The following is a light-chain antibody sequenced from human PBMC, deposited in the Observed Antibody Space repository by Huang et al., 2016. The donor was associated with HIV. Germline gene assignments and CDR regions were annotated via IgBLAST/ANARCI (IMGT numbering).Light chain of an antibody. Sequence: DIQMTQSPSSLSASVGDRVTLTCRASQSISSYLNWYQQKPGKAPKLLIYAASSLQSGVPSRFSGSGSGTHFTLTISSLQPEDFATYYCQQSYSTPITVGQGTRLEIK. CDR3: QQSYSTPIT. CDR1: QSISSY. CDR2: AAS. V-gene: IGKV1-39*01. J-gene: IGKJ5*01.